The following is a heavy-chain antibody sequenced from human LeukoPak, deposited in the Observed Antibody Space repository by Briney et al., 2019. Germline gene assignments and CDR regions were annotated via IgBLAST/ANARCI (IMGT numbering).Heavy chain of an antibody. CDR2: INPNSGGT. Sequence: ASVKVSYKASGYTFTGYYMHWVRRAPGQGLEWMGWINPNSGGTNYAQTFQVRVTMTRDTSISTAYRELGRLRPDDPAVYYCAREALELLFDIWGQGTMVTVSS. D-gene: IGHD1-26*01. CDR3: AREALELLFDI. CDR1: GYTFTGYY. V-gene: IGHV1-2*02. J-gene: IGHJ3*02.